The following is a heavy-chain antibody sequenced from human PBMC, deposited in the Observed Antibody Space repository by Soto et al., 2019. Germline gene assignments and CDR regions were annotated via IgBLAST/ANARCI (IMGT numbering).Heavy chain of an antibody. J-gene: IGHJ4*02. CDR3: ARESEDLTSNFDY. Sequence: GGSLRLSCAASGFTFTRYSMNWVRQAPGKGLEWVSSISSTTNYIYCGDSMKGRFTISRDNGKNSLYLEMHSLRAEDTAVYYCARESEDLTSNFDYWGQGTLVTVSS. CDR1: GFTFTRYS. CDR2: ISSTTNYI. V-gene: IGHV3-21*06.